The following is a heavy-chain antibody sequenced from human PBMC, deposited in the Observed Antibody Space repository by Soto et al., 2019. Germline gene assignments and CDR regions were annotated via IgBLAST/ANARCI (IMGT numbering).Heavy chain of an antibody. D-gene: IGHD6-13*01. CDR2: ISGSGGST. V-gene: IGHV3-23*01. CDR1: GFTFSIYA. Sequence: EVQLLESGGGLVQPGGSLRLSCAAAGFTFSIYAMSWVRQAPGKGLEWVSAISGSGGSTYYADSVKGRFTISSDNSKNTIYLQMNSLRADDTAVYYCAKATRGGAATLIRDYWGQGTLVTVSS. J-gene: IGHJ4*02. CDR3: AKATRGGAATLIRDY.